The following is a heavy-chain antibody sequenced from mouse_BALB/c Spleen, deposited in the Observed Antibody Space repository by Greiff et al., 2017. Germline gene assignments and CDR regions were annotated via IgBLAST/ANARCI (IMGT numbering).Heavy chain of an antibody. CDR2: ISSGGSYT. J-gene: IGHJ3*01. V-gene: IGHV5-6*01. CDR1: GFTFSSYG. CDR3: AREGPTTVVDRGFAY. D-gene: IGHD1-1*01. Sequence: EVKLVESGGDLVKPGGSLKLSCAASGFTFSSYGMSWVRQTPDKRLEWVATISSGGSYTYYPDSVKGRFTISRDNAKNTLYLQMSSLKSEDTAMYYCAREGPTTVVDRGFAYWGQGTLVTVSA.